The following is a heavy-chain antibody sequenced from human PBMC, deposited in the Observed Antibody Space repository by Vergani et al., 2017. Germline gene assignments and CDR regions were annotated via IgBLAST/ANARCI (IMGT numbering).Heavy chain of an antibody. D-gene: IGHD3-16*01. CDR1: GFTLSNYD. V-gene: IGHV3-30*02. CDR3: AQHFRGWGIDY. J-gene: IGHJ4*02. CDR2: IQFDGSNQ. Sequence: QVQLVESGGGVVQRGGSLRLYCATSGFTLSNYDMQWIRQGPGKGLEFVAFIQFDGSNQYYADSVKGRFTLSRDFSKNTLYLQMNSLRTDDTATYYCAQHFRGWGIDYWGQGTQVIVSS.